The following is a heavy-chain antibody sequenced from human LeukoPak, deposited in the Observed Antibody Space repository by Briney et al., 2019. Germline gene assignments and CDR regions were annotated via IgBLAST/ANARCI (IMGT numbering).Heavy chain of an antibody. Sequence: ASVKVSCKASGYTFSSYGISWVRQAPGQGPEWMGWSGVYNRNRKYAQNFQGRVTMTTDTPARTPYMRLRSLRSDGAAVYYWARDGGKWLQLQYNDPFDIWGQGTMVAVS. CDR1: GYTFSSYG. CDR3: ARDGGKWLQLQYNDPFDI. V-gene: IGHV1-18*01. D-gene: IGHD5-24*01. CDR2: SGVYNRNR. J-gene: IGHJ3*02.